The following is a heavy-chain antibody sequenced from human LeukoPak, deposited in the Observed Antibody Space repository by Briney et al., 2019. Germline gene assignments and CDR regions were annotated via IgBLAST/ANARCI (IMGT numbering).Heavy chain of an antibody. D-gene: IGHD3-10*01. J-gene: IGHJ6*02. CDR2: FNHSGST. Sequence: SETLSLTCAVYGGSFSGYYWSWIRQPPGKGLEWIGEFNHSGSTNYNPSLKSRVTISVDTSKNQFSLKLSSVTAADTAVYYCARGQRAANYYGSGSFKYGMDVWGQGTTVTVSS. CDR1: GGSFSGYY. CDR3: ARGQRAANYYGSGSFKYGMDV. V-gene: IGHV4-34*01.